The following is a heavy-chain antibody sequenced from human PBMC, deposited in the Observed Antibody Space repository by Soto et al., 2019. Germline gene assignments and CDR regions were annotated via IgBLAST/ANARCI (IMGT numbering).Heavy chain of an antibody. CDR1: GFTFTNAW. CDR2: IKSRVDGGAT. D-gene: IGHD1-26*01. Sequence: EVQLVESVGGLVKPGGSLRLSCAASGFTFTNAWMNWVRQAPGKGLEWVGRIKSRVDGGATDYAVPVKGRFTISRDDSENTVYLQMTSLKTEDTAVYYCAASAVGATFDFWGQGTLVTVSS. CDR3: AASAVGATFDF. J-gene: IGHJ4*02. V-gene: IGHV3-15*01.